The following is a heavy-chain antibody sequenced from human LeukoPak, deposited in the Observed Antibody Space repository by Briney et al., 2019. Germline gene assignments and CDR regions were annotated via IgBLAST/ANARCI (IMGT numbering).Heavy chain of an antibody. D-gene: IGHD3-22*01. J-gene: IGHJ4*02. CDR2: IRSKGHGGTT. CDR1: GFIFGEYG. V-gene: IGHV3-49*04. Sequence: GGSLRLSCTASGFIFGEYGMSWVRQAPGKGLEWIGFIRSKGHGGTTEYAASVKGRFTISRDDSKSIAYLQLNSLKTEDTAVYYCTLTMIVVARSHFDYWGQGTLVTVSS. CDR3: TLTMIVVARSHFDY.